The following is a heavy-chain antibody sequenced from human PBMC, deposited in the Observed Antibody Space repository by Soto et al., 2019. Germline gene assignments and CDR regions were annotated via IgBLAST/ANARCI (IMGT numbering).Heavy chain of an antibody. CDR3: AKDLYCSSTSCYKMGYFYX. J-gene: IGHJ4*02. CDR2: ISGGGTGT. CDR1: GFTFTNYA. V-gene: IGHV3-23*01. D-gene: IGHD2-2*02. Sequence: GGSLRVSFAASGFTFTNYALHWVRQAPGKGLEWVSSISGGGTGTYSADAVKVRFTISIDKSRNTVYLQMNSLRAEDTAVYYCAKDLYCSSTSCYKMGYFYXWGQVTLVTVSX.